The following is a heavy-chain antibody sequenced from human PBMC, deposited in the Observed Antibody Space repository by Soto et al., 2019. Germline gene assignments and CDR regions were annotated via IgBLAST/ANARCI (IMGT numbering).Heavy chain of an antibody. CDR3: SRATPRHPARAIQI. CDR2: VHYTASTT. V-gene: IGHV4-39*02. CDR1: EGSINWSPDY. J-gene: IGHJ3*02. Sequence: PSETLSLTCTVSEGSINWSPDYWGWLRQPPGKESQWIASVHYTASTTYYNPSLKSRVTLSVDTSKNQFSLNLRSVTAADTAIYYCSRATPRHPARAIQIWGQGTMVTVSS.